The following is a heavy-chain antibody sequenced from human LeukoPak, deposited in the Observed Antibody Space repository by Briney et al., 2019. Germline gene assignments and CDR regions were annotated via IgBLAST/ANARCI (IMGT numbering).Heavy chain of an antibody. CDR2: IIPVFGTP. V-gene: IGHV1-69*05. CDR3: ASNDLVVYAGLY. D-gene: IGHD2-8*01. CDR1: GGTFSSYA. J-gene: IGHJ4*02. Sequence: GSSVKVSCKASGGTFSSYAISWVRQAPGQGLEWMGGIIPVFGTPNYAQKFQGRVTITTDESTSTAYMELSSLGSEDTAMYYCASNDLVVYAGLYWGQGTLVTVSS.